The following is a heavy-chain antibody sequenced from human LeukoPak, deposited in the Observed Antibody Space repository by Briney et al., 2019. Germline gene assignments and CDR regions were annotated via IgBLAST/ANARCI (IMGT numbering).Heavy chain of an antibody. Sequence: GASVKVSCKASGGTFSSYAISWVRQAPGQGLELMGGIIPIFGTANYAQKFQGRVTITTDESTSTAYMELSSLRSEDAAVYYCASRDIAVALSALDYWGQGTLITVSS. CDR3: ASRDIAVALSALDY. J-gene: IGHJ4*02. V-gene: IGHV1-69*05. CDR1: GGTFSSYA. D-gene: IGHD6-19*01. CDR2: IIPIFGTA.